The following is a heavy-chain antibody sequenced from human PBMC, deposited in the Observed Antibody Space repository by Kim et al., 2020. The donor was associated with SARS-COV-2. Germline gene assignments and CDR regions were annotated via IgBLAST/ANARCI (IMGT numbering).Heavy chain of an antibody. CDR1: GFTFGDYA. D-gene: IGHD3-9*01. CDR3: TRAGEGLVSDY. J-gene: IGHJ4*02. V-gene: IGHV3-49*04. CDR2: IRNKAYGGTT. Sequence: GGSLRLSCAASGFTFGDYALSWVRQAPGKGLEWVGFIRNKAYGGTTEYAASVKGRFTISRDDSKSIAYLQMNSLKTEDTAVYYCTRAGEGLVSDYWGQGTLVTVSS.